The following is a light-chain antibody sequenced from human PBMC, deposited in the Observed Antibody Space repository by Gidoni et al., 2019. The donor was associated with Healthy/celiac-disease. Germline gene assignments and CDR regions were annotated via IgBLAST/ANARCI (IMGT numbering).Light chain of an antibody. Sequence: ELVLTQSPATLSLSPGERATLSCRASQSVSSYLAWYQQKPGQAPRLLIYDASNRATGIPARFSGSGSGTDFTLTISSLEPEDFAVYYCQQRSNWPPPFGQGTRLEIK. CDR1: QSVSSY. J-gene: IGKJ5*01. CDR2: DAS. CDR3: QQRSNWPPP. V-gene: IGKV3-11*01.